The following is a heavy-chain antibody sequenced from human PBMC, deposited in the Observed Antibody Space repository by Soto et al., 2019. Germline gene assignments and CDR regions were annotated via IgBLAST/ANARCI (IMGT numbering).Heavy chain of an antibody. CDR2: IYYSGST. V-gene: IGHV4-31*03. Sequence: SETLSLTCTVPGGSISSGGYYWNWIRQHPGKGLEWIGYIYYSGSTSYNPSLKSRVTISVDTTKNQFSLKLSSVTAADTAVYYCARHTYWNGYFDIWGQGTVVTVSS. CDR1: GGSISSGGYY. CDR3: ARHTYWNGYFDI. D-gene: IGHD1-1*01. J-gene: IGHJ4*02.